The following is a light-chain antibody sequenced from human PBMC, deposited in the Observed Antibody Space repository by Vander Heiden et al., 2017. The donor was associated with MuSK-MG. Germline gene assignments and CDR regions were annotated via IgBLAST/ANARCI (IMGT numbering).Light chain of an antibody. CDR3: CSDAGSYV. CDR1: SSDVGGYNY. V-gene: IGLV2-11*01. CDR2: DVR. Sequence: QSALTQPRSVSGSPGQSVTISCPGTSSDVGGYNYVSWYQQHPGKDPKLMIYDVRKRPSGVPDRFSGSKSGNTASLTISGLQAEDEADYYCCSDAGSYVFGTGTKVTVL. J-gene: IGLJ1*01.